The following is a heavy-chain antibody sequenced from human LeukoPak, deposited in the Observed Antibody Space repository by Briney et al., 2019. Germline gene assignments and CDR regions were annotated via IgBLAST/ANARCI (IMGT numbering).Heavy chain of an antibody. D-gene: IGHD6-6*01. CDR3: ARSPTSISNPYYFDY. Sequence: GESLKISCKGSGYSFTNYWIGWVRQMPGKGLEWMGINYPGDSDTRYSPSFQGQVTISADKSIRTAYLQWNNLKPSDTAMYYCARSPTSISNPYYFDYWGQGTLVTVSS. V-gene: IGHV5-51*01. J-gene: IGHJ4*02. CDR2: NYPGDSDT. CDR1: GYSFTNYW.